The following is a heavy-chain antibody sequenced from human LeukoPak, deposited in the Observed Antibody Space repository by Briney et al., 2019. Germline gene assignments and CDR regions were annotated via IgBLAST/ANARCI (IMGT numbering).Heavy chain of an antibody. V-gene: IGHV4-59*08. J-gene: IGHJ5*02. CDR1: GGSISSYY. CDR3: ARHPGYTTRPHWFDP. D-gene: IGHD6-13*01. CDR2: IYYSGST. Sequence: SETLSLTCTVSGGSISSYYWSWIRQPPGKGLECIGYIYYSGSTNYNPSLKSRVTISVDTSKNQFSLKLSSVTAADTAVYYWARHPGYTTRPHWFDPWGQGTLVTVSS.